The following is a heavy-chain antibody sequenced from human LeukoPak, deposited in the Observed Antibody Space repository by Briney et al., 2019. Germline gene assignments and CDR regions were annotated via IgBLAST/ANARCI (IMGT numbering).Heavy chain of an antibody. Sequence: GASVKVSCQASGYAFTTYGINWVRLSPGQGLEWMGWINTNTGHPTYAQDFTGRFVFTLDTSVSTAYLQINSLKAEDTAVYYCATALTAIKTGFEAWGQGTPGHRLL. D-gene: IGHD2-21*02. V-gene: IGHV7-4-1*02. CDR3: ATALTAIKTGFEA. CDR1: GYAFTTYG. J-gene: IGHJ5*02. CDR2: INTNTGHP.